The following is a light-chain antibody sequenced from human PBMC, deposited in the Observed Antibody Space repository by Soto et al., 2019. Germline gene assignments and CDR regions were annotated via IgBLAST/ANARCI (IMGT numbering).Light chain of an antibody. J-gene: IGKJ1*01. Sequence: DIQMTQSPSTLSASVGDRLTIPCRASQSVSGWLAWYQQKPGKAPNLRIYAASNLESGVPSRFSGSGSGTDFALTISSLQPADFATYYCQQYEIYPWTFGQGTKVEIK. V-gene: IGKV1-5*01. CDR3: QQYEIYPWT. CDR1: QSVSGW. CDR2: AAS.